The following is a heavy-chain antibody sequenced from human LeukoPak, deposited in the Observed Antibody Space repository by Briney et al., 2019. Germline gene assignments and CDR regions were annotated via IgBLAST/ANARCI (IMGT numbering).Heavy chain of an antibody. Sequence: SETLSLTCAVYGGSFSGYYWSWIRQPPGKGLEWIGEINHSGSTNYNPSLKSRVTISVDTSKNQFSLKLSSVTAADTAVYYCARGRPLAYCGGDCYSGPRPRAYHWYFDLWGRGTLVTVSS. V-gene: IGHV4-34*01. J-gene: IGHJ2*01. D-gene: IGHD2-21*02. CDR3: ARGRPLAYCGGDCYSGPRPRAYHWYFDL. CDR1: GGSFSGYY. CDR2: INHSGST.